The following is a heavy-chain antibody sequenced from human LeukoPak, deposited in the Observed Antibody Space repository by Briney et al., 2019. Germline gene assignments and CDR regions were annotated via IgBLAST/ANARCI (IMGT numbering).Heavy chain of an antibody. CDR2: INHSGYT. Sequence: PSETLSLTCAVSGVSFDDYYWAWVRQTPGKGLEWIGEINHSGYTNDSPSLKSRVTLSIDTSRKQFSLNLRSVTIADAGTYYCTRMTQGHDYWGQGPLVRVFS. CDR1: GVSFDDYY. CDR3: TRMTQGHDY. J-gene: IGHJ4*02. V-gene: IGHV4-34*01. D-gene: IGHD2-21*02.